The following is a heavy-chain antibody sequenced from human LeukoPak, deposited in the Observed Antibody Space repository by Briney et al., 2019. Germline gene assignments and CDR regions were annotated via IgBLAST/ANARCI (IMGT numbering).Heavy chain of an antibody. CDR3: AKRGVVIRVILVGFHKEAYYFDS. Sequence: GGSLRLSCAVSGITISNYGMSWVRQAPGKGLEWVAGLSSSGGTTNYAYSVKGRFTISRDNPKNTLYLQMNSLRAEDTALYFCAKRGVVIRVILVGFHKEAYYFDSWGQGALVTVSS. D-gene: IGHD3-10*01. J-gene: IGHJ4*02. V-gene: IGHV3-23*01. CDR2: LSSSGGTT. CDR1: GITISNYG.